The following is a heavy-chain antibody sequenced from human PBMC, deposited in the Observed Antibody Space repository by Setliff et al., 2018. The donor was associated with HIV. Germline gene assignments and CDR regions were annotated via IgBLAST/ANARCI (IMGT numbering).Heavy chain of an antibody. CDR2: IYNT. J-gene: IGHJ4*02. CDR3: ATHYGSGSYYNY. CDR1: GDSISTDY. Sequence: PSETLSLTCTVSGDSISTDYWTWIRQPPGKGLEWIGYIYNTYSNPSLRSRLSISLDTSKNQFSLELYSVTAADTAVYYCATHYGSGSYYNYWGQGMLVTVSS. V-gene: IGHV4-59*04. D-gene: IGHD3-10*01.